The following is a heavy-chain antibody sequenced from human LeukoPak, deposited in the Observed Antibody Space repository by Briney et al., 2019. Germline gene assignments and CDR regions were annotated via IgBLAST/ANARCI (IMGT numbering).Heavy chain of an antibody. CDR2: IYHSGST. V-gene: IGHV4-59*01. CDR3: ARGGNGWELPYFDY. J-gene: IGHJ4*02. D-gene: IGHD1-26*01. Sequence: PSETLSLTCTVSGDSISSYYWSWMQQPPGKGLEWIGYIYHSGSTNYNPSLKSRVTISVDTSKNQFSLKLSSVTAADTAVYYCARGGNGWELPYFDYWGQGTLVTVSS. CDR1: GDSISSYY.